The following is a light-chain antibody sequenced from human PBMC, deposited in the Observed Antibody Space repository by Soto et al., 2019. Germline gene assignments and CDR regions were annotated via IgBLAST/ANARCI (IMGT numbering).Light chain of an antibody. J-gene: IGKJ3*01. Sequence: DIQMTQSPSSVSASVGDRVTITCRASQGIGSWLGWYQQKPGKAPKLLIYAAASLQSGVPSRFSATFSGTEFTLTNSSLQPEDLATYFCQQANSFPLTFGPGTKVDLK. V-gene: IGKV1-12*01. CDR2: AAA. CDR1: QGIGSW. CDR3: QQANSFPLT.